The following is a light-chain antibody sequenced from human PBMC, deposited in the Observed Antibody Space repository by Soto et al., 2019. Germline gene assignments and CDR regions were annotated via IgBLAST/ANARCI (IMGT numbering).Light chain of an antibody. CDR2: DAS. CDR3: QQYYTYST. V-gene: IGKV1-5*01. J-gene: IGKJ5*01. CDR1: HNIRNL. Sequence: LSAAVGDSVTITGRARHNIRNLLAWYQQKPGKAPKPLIFDASTLKTGVPSRFGGSGSGAEFNFTITVLQPDDFATYFCQQYYTYSTFRQGTRLEIK.